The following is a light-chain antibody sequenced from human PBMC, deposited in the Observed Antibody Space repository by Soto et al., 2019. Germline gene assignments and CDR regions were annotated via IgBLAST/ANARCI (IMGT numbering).Light chain of an antibody. CDR2: GVS. CDR3: SSYAGSNHLV. J-gene: IGLJ3*02. CDR1: SSDVGGYNY. Sequence: QSALTRPPSATGSPGQSVTISCTGTSSDVGGYNYVSWYPQHPGKALKLMIYGVSKRPSGVPYLFSSSKSGNTASLTVSWIRAEDEADYYCSSYAGSNHLVFGGGTKLTVL. V-gene: IGLV2-8*01.